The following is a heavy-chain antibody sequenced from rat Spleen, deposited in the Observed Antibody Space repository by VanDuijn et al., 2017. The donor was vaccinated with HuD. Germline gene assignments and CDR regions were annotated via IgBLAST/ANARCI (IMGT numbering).Heavy chain of an antibody. CDR1: GFTFNNYG. V-gene: IGHV5S13*01. CDR2: ISTGGTGT. Sequence: EVQLVESGGGLVQPGRSLKLSCAASGFTFNNYGMAWVRQTPTKGLAWVASISTGGTGTYYQDSVKGRFTISRDTAQNTLYLQMNSLRSEDTATYYCARGGFFRYWGQGVMVTVSS. CDR3: ARGGFFRY. J-gene: IGHJ2*01. D-gene: IGHD1-6*01.